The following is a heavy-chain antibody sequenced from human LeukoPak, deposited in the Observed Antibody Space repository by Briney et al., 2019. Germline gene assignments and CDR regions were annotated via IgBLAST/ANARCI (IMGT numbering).Heavy chain of an antibody. V-gene: IGHV3-30*03. J-gene: IGHJ4*02. CDR2: ISYDGSNK. CDR3: ARDLGWNYAFDY. CDR1: GFTFSSYG. D-gene: IGHD1-7*01. Sequence: PGGSLRHSCAASGFTFSSYGMHWVRQAPGKGLEWVAVISYDGSNKYYADSVKGRFTISRDNAKNSLYLQMNSLRAEDTAVYYCARDLGWNYAFDYWGQGALVTISS.